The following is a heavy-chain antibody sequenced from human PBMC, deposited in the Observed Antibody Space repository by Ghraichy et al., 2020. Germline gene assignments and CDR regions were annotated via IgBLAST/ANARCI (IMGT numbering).Heavy chain of an antibody. D-gene: IGHD6-13*01. CDR3: ARGIRYSSSWDVGNSSGWYLYYFDY. J-gene: IGHJ4*02. V-gene: IGHV1-69*04. Sequence: SVKVSCKASGGTFSSYAISWVRQAPGQGLEWMGRIIPILGIANYAQKFQGRVTITADKSTSTAYMELSSLRSEDTAVYYCARGIRYSSSWDVGNSSGWYLYYFDYWGQGTLVTVSS. CDR1: GGTFSSYA. CDR2: IIPILGIA.